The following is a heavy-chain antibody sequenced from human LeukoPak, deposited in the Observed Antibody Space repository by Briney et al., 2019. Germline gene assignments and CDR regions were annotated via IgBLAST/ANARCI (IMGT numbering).Heavy chain of an antibody. D-gene: IGHD4-23*01. J-gene: IGHJ1*01. V-gene: IGHV4-59*12. CDR2: IYYSGST. CDR3: ASATTVVSPRFQH. Sequence: PSETLSLTCTVSGGSISSYYWSWIRQPPGKGLEWIGYIYYSGSTNYNPSLKSRDTISVDTSKNQFSLKLSSVTAADTAVYYCASATTVVSPRFQHWGQGTLVTVSS. CDR1: GGSISSYY.